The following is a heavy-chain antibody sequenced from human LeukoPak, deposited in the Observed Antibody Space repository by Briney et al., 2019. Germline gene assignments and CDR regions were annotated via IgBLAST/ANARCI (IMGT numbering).Heavy chain of an antibody. CDR1: GFTFSSYG. CDR3: ARFNVLRYFDWLLGPPDY. V-gene: IGHV3-33*01. CDR2: IWYDGGNK. D-gene: IGHD3-9*01. Sequence: GGSLRLSCAASGFTFSSYGMHWVRQAPGKGLEWVAVIWYDGGNKYYADSVRGRFTISRDNSKNTLYLQMNSLRAEDTAVYYCARFNVLRYFDWLLGPPDYWGQGTLVTASS. J-gene: IGHJ4*02.